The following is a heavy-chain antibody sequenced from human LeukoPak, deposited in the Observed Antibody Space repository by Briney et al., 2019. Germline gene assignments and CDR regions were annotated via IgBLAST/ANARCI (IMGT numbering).Heavy chain of an antibody. CDR3: ARDKYGGNSNAFDI. CDR1: GFTFSSYW. Sequence: GGSLRLSCAASGFTFSSYWMHWVRQVPGKGVVWVSRIATDGSGTTYADYVKGRFTISRDNAENTLYLQMNSLRAEDTAVYYCARDKYGGNSNAFDIWGQGTLVTVSS. D-gene: IGHD4-23*01. CDR2: IATDGSGT. V-gene: IGHV3-74*01. J-gene: IGHJ3*02.